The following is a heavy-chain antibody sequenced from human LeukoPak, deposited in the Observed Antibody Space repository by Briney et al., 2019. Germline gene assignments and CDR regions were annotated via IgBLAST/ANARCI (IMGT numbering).Heavy chain of an antibody. J-gene: IGHJ4*02. D-gene: IGHD6-19*01. Sequence: ASVKVSCKASGYIFTSYYIHWVRQAPGQGLEWMGIINPSGGNTNYAQKFQGRVTMTRDTSTSTVYMELSSLRSRDTAVYYCARFAVHRRLAVAGQFGLDYWGQGTLVTVSS. CDR3: ARFAVHRRLAVAGQFGLDY. CDR1: GYIFTSYY. CDR2: INPSGGNT. V-gene: IGHV1-46*01.